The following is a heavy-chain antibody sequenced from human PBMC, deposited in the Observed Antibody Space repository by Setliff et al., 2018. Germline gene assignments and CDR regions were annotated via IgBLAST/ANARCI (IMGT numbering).Heavy chain of an antibody. Sequence: GESLKISCKGSGYTFRNYWIGWVRQMPGKGLEWMGIIYPGDSDTRYSPSFQGQVTISADKSISTTYLQWSSLKASDTGIYYCARLGGDSTGYSLDYWGQGSLVTVSS. CDR1: GYTFRNYW. CDR3: ARLGGDSTGYSLDY. V-gene: IGHV5-51*01. J-gene: IGHJ4*02. CDR2: IYPGDSDT. D-gene: IGHD3-9*01.